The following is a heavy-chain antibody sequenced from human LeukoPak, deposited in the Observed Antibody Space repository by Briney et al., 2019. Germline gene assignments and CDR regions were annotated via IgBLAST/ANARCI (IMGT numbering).Heavy chain of an antibody. CDR2: FDPEDGET. D-gene: IGHD1-26*01. V-gene: IGHV1-24*01. CDR3: ATGVRSGSYTRDGFDP. J-gene: IGHJ5*02. Sequence: GASVKVSCKVSGYTLTELSMHWVRQAPGKGLEWMGGFDPEDGETIYAQKFQGRVTMTEDTSTVTAYMELSSLRSEDTAVYYCATGVRSGSYTRDGFDPWGQGTLVTVSS. CDR1: GYTLTELS.